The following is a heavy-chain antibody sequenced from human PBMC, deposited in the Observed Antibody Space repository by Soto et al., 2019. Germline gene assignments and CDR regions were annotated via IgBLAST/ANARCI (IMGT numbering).Heavy chain of an antibody. D-gene: IGHD5-18*01. CDR2: ISYDGSNK. CDR3: ARDLVDTAMVEGY. J-gene: IGHJ4*02. CDR1: GFTFSSYA. V-gene: IGHV3-30-3*01. Sequence: QVQLVESGGGVVQPGRSLRLSCAASGFTFSSYAMHWVRQAPGKGLEWVAVISYDGSNKYYADSVKGRFTISRDNSKNTLYLQMNSLRADDTAVYYCARDLVDTAMVEGYWGQGTLVTVSS.